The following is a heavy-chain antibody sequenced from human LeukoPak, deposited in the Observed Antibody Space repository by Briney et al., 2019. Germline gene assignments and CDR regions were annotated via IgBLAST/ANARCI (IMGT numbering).Heavy chain of an antibody. D-gene: IGHD2-2*01. CDR1: GGSFSGYY. V-gene: IGHV4-34*01. CDR3: AGRGYCSSTSCAIGDAY. Sequence: SETLSLTCAVYGGSFSGYYWSWIRQPPGKGLEWIGEINHSGSTNYNPSLKSRVTIPVDTSKNQFSLKLSSVTAADTAVYYCAGRGYCSSTSCAIGDAYWGQGTLVTVSS. J-gene: IGHJ4*02. CDR2: INHSGST.